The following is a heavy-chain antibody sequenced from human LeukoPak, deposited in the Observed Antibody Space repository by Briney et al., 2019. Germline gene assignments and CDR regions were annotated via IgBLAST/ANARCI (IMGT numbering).Heavy chain of an antibody. CDR2: IKSDVRNT. CDR1: GYSFSTDW. V-gene: IGHV3-74*01. D-gene: IGHD2-21*02. J-gene: IGHJ4*02. CDR3: TAIRPDY. Sequence: GGSLRFSCAASGYSFSTDWMHWVRQAPGKGLVWVARIKSDVRNTDYAASVKGRFFISKKAAYDILYLQMNNLRVEDTAVYYCTAIRPDYWGQGTVVTVSS.